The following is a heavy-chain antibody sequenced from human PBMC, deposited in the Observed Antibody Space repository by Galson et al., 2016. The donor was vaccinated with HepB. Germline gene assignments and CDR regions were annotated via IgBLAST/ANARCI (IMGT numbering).Heavy chain of an antibody. Sequence: SETLSLTCTVSGGSISRSSYYWAWIRQPPGKGLEWIGSIFYGGGTYYNPSLRSRVTISIDTSKNQFSLNLSSVTAADTAVYYCARPQHIVVMTAPDAFDIWGQGTLVTVSS. D-gene: IGHD2-21*02. CDR3: ARPQHIVVMTAPDAFDI. CDR2: IFYGGGT. CDR1: GGSISRSSYY. J-gene: IGHJ3*02. V-gene: IGHV4-39*01.